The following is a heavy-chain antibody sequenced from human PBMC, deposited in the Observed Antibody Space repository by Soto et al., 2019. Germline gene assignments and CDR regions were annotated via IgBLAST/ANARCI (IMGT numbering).Heavy chain of an antibody. Sequence: EASVKVSCKASGGTFSSYAISWVRQAPGQGLEWMGGIIPIFGTANYAQKFQGRVTITADESTSTAYMELSSLRSEDTAVYYCARVFKYYYDSSGYYSDAFDIWGQGTMVTVSS. J-gene: IGHJ3*02. D-gene: IGHD3-22*01. CDR3: ARVFKYYYDSSGYYSDAFDI. CDR1: GGTFSSYA. CDR2: IIPIFGTA. V-gene: IGHV1-69*13.